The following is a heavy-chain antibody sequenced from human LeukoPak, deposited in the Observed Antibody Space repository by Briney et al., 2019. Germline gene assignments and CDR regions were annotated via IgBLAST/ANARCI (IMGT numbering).Heavy chain of an antibody. CDR1: GYSISNGYY. Sequence: SETLSLTCAASGYSISNGYYWVWIRQPPGRGLEWIGSLYHSDSAYYNTSLRSRVSMSVDMSKNQFSLTLSFVTAADTAVYYCARQHDSYYYYYIDVWGSGTTVTVSS. CDR2: LYHSDSA. J-gene: IGHJ6*03. V-gene: IGHV4-38-2*01. CDR3: ARQHDSYYYYYIDV.